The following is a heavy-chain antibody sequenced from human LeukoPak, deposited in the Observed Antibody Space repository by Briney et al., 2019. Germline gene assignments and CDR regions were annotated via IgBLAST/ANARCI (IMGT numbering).Heavy chain of an antibody. CDR3: AKAAQTSYDFWSGYYTTPQYYFDY. Sequence: GGSLRLSCAASGFTFSSYAMSWVRQAPGKGLEWVSAISGSGGSTYYADPVKGRFTISRDNSKNTLYLQMNSLRAEDTAVYYCAKAAQTSYDFWSGYYTTPQYYFDYWGQGTLVTVSS. J-gene: IGHJ4*02. V-gene: IGHV3-23*01. CDR2: ISGSGGST. CDR1: GFTFSSYA. D-gene: IGHD3-3*01.